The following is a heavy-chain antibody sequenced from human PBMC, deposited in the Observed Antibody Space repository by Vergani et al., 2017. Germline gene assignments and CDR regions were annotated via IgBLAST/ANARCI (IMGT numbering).Heavy chain of an antibody. V-gene: IGHV3-9*01. J-gene: IGHJ4*02. CDR1: GFTFQAFA. CDR2: IDRNYGVK. CDR3: AKDIDAIVGATNFDY. D-gene: IGHD1-26*01. Sequence: VEAGGGLVQPGGSLRLSCTASGFTFQAFAFHWVRQVSGRGLEWVSGIDRNYGVKNGNSFEGRFSISRDNAKKAVFLQMNSLRAEDTALYYCAKDIDAIVGATNFDYWGQGTLVTVSS.